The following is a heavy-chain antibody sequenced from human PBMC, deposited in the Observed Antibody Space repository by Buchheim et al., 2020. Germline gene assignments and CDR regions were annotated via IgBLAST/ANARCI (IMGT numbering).Heavy chain of an antibody. CDR2: IYHSGST. J-gene: IGHJ4*02. Sequence: QAQLQESGPGLVKPSGTLSLTCAVSGVSISSSNWWSWVRKPPGKGLEWIGEIYHSGSTNYNPSLKSRVTIIGDKSNNQFSLKLSSVTAADTAVYYCARGPGGRVGRDFDYWGQGTL. V-gene: IGHV4-4*02. CDR3: ARGPGGRVGRDFDY. CDR1: GVSISSSNW. D-gene: IGHD2-15*01.